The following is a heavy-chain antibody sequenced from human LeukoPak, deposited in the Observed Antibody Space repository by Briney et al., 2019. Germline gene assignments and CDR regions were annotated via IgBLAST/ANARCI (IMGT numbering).Heavy chain of an antibody. CDR3: ARGEMYYYDSSGPAFDY. CDR1: GGSFSGYY. Sequence: SETLSLTCAVYGGSFSGYYWSWIRQPPGKGLEWIGEINHSGSTNYNPSLKSRVTISVDTSKNQFSLKLSSVTAADTAVYYCARGEMYYYDSSGPAFDYWGQGTLVTVSS. J-gene: IGHJ4*02. V-gene: IGHV4-34*01. CDR2: INHSGST. D-gene: IGHD3-22*01.